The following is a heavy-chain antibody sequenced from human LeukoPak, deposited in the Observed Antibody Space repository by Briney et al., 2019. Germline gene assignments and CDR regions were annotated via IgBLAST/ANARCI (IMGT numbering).Heavy chain of an antibody. D-gene: IGHD4-23*01. Sequence: GGSLRLSCAAPGFTFSSYAMSWVRQVPGKGLEWVSAISGSGGSTYDADSVKGRFTISRDNSKNTLNLQMNSLRAEDTAVYYCAKSVTADPWGQGTLVTVSS. CDR2: ISGSGGST. CDR3: AKSVTADP. V-gene: IGHV3-23*01. J-gene: IGHJ5*02. CDR1: GFTFSSYA.